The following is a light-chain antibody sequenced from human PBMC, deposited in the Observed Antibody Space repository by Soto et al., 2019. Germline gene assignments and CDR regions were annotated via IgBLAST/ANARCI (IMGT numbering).Light chain of an antibody. CDR1: SSDVGDYNY. CDR2: EVS. Sequence: QSVLTQPPSASGSLGQSVTIPCTGTSSDVGDYNYVSWYQQHPGKVPKLMIYEVSKRPSGVPDRFSGSKSGNTASLTVSGLQAEDEADYYCSSFAGSPVVFGGGTKLTV. J-gene: IGLJ2*01. V-gene: IGLV2-8*01. CDR3: SSFAGSPVV.